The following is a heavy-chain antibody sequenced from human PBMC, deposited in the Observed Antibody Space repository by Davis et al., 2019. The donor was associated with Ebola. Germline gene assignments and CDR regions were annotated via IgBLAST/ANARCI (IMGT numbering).Heavy chain of an antibody. CDR3: AREDNVVEGFDL. CDR2: INPNSGGT. CDR1: GYTFTGYY. Sequence: ASVKVSCKASGYTFTGYYMHWVRQAPGQGLEWMGRINPNSGGTNYAQKFQGRVTMTRDTSISTAYMELSRLRSDDTVVYYCAREDNVVEGFDLWGRGTLVTVSS. V-gene: IGHV1-2*05. D-gene: IGHD2-15*01. J-gene: IGHJ2*01.